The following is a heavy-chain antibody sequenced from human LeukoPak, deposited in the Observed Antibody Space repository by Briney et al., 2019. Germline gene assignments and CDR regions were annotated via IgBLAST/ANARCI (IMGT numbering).Heavy chain of an antibody. V-gene: IGHV5-51*01. J-gene: IGHJ4*02. CDR1: GYSFTTYW. CDR2: ISPDDSDI. D-gene: IGHD1-26*01. Sequence: GQSLKISCKGSGYSFTTYWIAWVRQLPGRGLEWMGIISPDDSDIRYSRSFQGHVNITADKSISTAYLQWSSLQASDTAMYYCARHEGSGSYYSYWGQGTLVTVSS. CDR3: ARHEGSGSYYSY.